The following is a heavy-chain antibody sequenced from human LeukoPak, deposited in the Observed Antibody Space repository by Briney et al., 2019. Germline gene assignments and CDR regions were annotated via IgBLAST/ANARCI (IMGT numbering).Heavy chain of an antibody. CDR2: ISYDGSNK. CDR3: ASSSITFQH. CDR1: GFTFSSYA. V-gene: IGHV3-30*01. Sequence: GGSLRLSWAASGFTFSSYAMHWVRQAPGKGQEWVAVISYDGSNKYYADSVKGRFTISRDNSKNTLYLQMNSLRAEDTAVYYCASSSITFQHWGQGTLVTVSS. J-gene: IGHJ1*01. D-gene: IGHD1-20*01.